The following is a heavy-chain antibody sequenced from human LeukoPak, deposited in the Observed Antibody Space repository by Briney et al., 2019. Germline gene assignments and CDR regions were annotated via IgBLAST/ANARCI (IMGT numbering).Heavy chain of an antibody. D-gene: IGHD6-13*01. J-gene: IGHJ4*02. CDR2: INAYDGNT. CDR3: ARDGLSSSWYGGFDY. Sequence: ASVKISCKASGYTFTNYGVSWVRQAPGQGVEWMGWINAYDGNTNYAQKLQGGVTMTTDTSTNTAYMEMRSLRSDDTAVYYCARDGLSSSWYGGFDYWGQGTLVTVSS. V-gene: IGHV1-18*01. CDR1: GYTFTNYG.